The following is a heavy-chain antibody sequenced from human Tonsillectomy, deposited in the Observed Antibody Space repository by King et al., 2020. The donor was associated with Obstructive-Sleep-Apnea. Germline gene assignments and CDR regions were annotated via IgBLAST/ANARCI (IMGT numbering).Heavy chain of an antibody. J-gene: IGHJ4*02. CDR2: IKEDGSEK. D-gene: IGHD5-12*01. V-gene: IGHV3-7*01. CDR3: ARDLEGYSGYPY. CDR1: GFTLSNYW. Sequence: VQLVESGGGLVQPGGSLRLSCAASGFTLSNYWMSWVRQAPGKGLEWVANIKEDGSEKYHVDSVKGRFTISRDNAKNSLYLQMNSLRAGDTAVYYCARDLEGYSGYPYWGQGTLVTVSS.